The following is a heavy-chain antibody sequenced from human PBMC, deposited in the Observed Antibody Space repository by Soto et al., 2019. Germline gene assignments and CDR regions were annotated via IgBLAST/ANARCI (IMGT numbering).Heavy chain of an antibody. CDR3: AREAGTGYYYGMDI. J-gene: IGHJ6*02. CDR1: GCSISIGGYY. CDR2: IYYSGST. Sequence: SDTLSLSCTVSGCSISIGGYYWSWILQRPGKGLEWIGYIYYSGSTYYNPSLKSRVTISVDTSKNQFSLKLSSVTAADTAVYYCAREAGTGYYYGMDIWGQGTTVTVSS. D-gene: IGHD6-19*01. V-gene: IGHV4-31*03.